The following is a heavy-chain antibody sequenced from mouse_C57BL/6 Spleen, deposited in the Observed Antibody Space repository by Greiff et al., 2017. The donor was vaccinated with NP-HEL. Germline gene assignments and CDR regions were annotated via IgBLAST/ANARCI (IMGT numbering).Heavy chain of an antibody. CDR2: IYPGDGDT. CDR1: GYAFSSSW. D-gene: IGHD1-2*01. J-gene: IGHJ2*01. Sequence: VQLQQSGPELVKPGASVKISCKASGYAFSSSWMNWVKQRPGKGLEWIGRIYPGDGDTNYNGKFMGKATLTADKSSSTAYMQLSSLTSEDSAVYFCAREGTTAYYLDYWGQGTTLTVSS. CDR3: AREGTTAYYLDY. V-gene: IGHV1-82*01.